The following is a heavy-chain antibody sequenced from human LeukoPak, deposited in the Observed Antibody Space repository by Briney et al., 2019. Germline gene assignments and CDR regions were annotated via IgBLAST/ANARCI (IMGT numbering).Heavy chain of an antibody. J-gene: IGHJ5*02. D-gene: IGHD3-10*01. CDR2: TYYRSKWYD. CDR3: ARDYYGSGSYYNWFDP. CDR1: GDSVSSKSAA. V-gene: IGHV6-1*01. Sequence: SQTLSLTCAISGDSVSSKSAAWNWIRQSPSRGLEWLGRTYYRSKWYDDYAVSVKSRITINADTSKNQFSLQLNSVTPEDTAVYYCARDYYGSGSYYNWFDPWGQGTLVTVSS.